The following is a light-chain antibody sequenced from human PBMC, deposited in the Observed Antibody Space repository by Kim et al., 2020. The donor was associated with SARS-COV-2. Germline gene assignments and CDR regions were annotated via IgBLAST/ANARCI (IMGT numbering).Light chain of an antibody. V-gene: IGLV4-69*01. CDR1: SGHSSYA. J-gene: IGLJ3*02. Sequence: ASVKLTCTLSSGHSSYAIAWHQQQPEKGPRYLMKLNSDGSHSKGDGIPDRFSGSSSGAERCLTISSLQSEDEADYYCQTWGTGTWVFGGGTQLTVL. CDR2: LNSDGSH. CDR3: QTWGTGTWV.